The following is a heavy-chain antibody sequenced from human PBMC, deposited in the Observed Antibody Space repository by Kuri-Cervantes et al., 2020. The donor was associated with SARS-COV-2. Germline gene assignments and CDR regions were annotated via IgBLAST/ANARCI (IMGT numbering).Heavy chain of an antibody. CDR2: IYPGDSDT. CDR1: GYSFTSYC. CDR3: ARRHDVYYDILTDYGDYFDY. D-gene: IGHD3-9*01. Sequence: KVSCKGSGYSFTSYCIGWVRQVPGKGLEWMGIIYPGDSDTRYSQSFQGQVTISADKSTSTAYLQWSSLKDSDTDMYYCARRHDVYYDILTDYGDYFDYWGQGTLVTVSS. J-gene: IGHJ4*02. V-gene: IGHV5-51*01.